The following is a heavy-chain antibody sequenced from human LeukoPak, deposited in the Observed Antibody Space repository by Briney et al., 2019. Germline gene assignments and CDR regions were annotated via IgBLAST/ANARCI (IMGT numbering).Heavy chain of an antibody. CDR3: ARVSDSRGYPFDY. J-gene: IGHJ4*02. CDR1: GGSISGSNW. CDR2: IYHSGST. Sequence: KPSGTLSLTCAVSGGSISGSNWWSWVRQPPGKGLEWIGQIYHSGSTNYNPSLKSRVTMSVDTSKNQFSLKLSSVTAADTAVYYCARVSDSRGYPFDYWGQGTLVTVSS. V-gene: IGHV4-4*02. D-gene: IGHD3-22*01.